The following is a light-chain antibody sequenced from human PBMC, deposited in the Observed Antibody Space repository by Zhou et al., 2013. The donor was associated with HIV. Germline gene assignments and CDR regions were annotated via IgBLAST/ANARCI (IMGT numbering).Light chain of an antibody. CDR1: QSLSGY. Sequence: DIWMTQSPSSLSASVGDTVTISCRSSQSLSGYLNWYQVKPGKAPNLLIYGVSSLQSWVPLRFSGSESGTNFTLTISSLQPEDSATYYCQQANSFLSITFGQGTRVEIK. CDR2: GVS. J-gene: IGKJ5*01. V-gene: IGKV1-12*01. CDR3: QQANSFLSIT.